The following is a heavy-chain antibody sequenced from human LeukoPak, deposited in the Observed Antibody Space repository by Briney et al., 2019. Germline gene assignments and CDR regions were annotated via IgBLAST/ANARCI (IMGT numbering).Heavy chain of an antibody. CDR1: GFTFNSFS. J-gene: IGHJ4*02. V-gene: IGHV3-30*14. D-gene: IGHD3-10*01. CDR2: ISDDETYK. CDR3: ASPYYYASGSFDV. Sequence: PGRSLRLSCAASGFTFNSFSMHWVRQAPGKGLEWVTAISDDETYKFYADSVKGRFTICRDNSKNTLYLQMNSLRAEDTSVYYCASPYYYASGSFDVWGQGTLVTVSS.